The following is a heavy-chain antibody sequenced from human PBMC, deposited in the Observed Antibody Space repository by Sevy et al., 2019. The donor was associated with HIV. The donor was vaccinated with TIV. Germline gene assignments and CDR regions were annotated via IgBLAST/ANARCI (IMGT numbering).Heavy chain of an antibody. CDR2: ISNSGTTI. J-gene: IGHJ4*02. D-gene: IGHD4-17*01. CDR3: ARDLPPSATTVAHFDH. CDR1: GFTFSSYE. Sequence: GGSLRLSCAASGFTFSSYEMNWVRQAPGKGLEWVSYISNSGTTISYSDSVRGRFTISRDNARNSLYLKMNSLRGEDTAVYYCARDLPPSATTVAHFDHWGQGTLVTVSS. V-gene: IGHV3-48*03.